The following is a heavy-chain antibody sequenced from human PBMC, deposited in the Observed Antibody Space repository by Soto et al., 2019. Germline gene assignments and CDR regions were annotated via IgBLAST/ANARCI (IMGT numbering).Heavy chain of an antibody. V-gene: IGHV3-33*01. CDR3: ASSEYCSGGSCYGTGFDY. D-gene: IGHD2-15*01. CDR2: IWYDGSNK. J-gene: IGHJ4*02. Sequence: QVQLVESGGGVVQPGRSLRLSCAASGFTFSSYGMHWVRQAPGKGLEWVAVIWYDGSNKYYADSVKGRFTISRDNSKNTLYLQVNSLRAEDTAVYYCASSEYCSGGSCYGTGFDYWGQGTLVTVSS. CDR1: GFTFSSYG.